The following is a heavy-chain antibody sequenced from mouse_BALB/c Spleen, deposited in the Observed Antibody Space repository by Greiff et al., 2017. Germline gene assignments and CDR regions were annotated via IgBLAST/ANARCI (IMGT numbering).Heavy chain of an antibody. J-gene: IGHJ2*01. V-gene: IGHV5-12-2*01. CDR2: ISNGGGST. Sequence: EVKLVESGGGLVQPGGSLKLSCAASGFTFSSYTMSWVRQTPEKRLEWVAYISNGGGSTYYPDTVKGRFTISRDNAKNTLYLQMSSLKSEDTAMYYCARSSMRYFDYWGQGTTLTVSS. CDR3: ARSSMRYFDY. D-gene: IGHD2-3*01. CDR1: GFTFSSYT.